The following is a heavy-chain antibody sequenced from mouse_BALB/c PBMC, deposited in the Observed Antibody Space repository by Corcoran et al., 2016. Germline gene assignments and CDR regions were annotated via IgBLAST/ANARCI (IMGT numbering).Heavy chain of an antibody. CDR2: IDPANGNT. V-gene: IGHV14-3*02. Sequence: EVQLQQSGAEQVKPGASVKLNCTASGLNIKDNNMHWVKQRHEQGLEWIGRIDPANGNTKYDPKFQGNATITADTSSNTAYLQLSSLTSEDTSVYYCARWDWYFDVWCAATTVTVSS. J-gene: IGHJ1*01. CDR3: ARWDWYFDV. CDR1: GLNIKDNN.